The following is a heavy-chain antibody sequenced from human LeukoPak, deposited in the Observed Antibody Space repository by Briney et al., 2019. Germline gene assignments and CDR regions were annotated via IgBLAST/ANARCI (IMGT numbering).Heavy chain of an antibody. Sequence: ASVKVSCKASGYTFTNYHINWVRQAPGQGLEWMGWINPNTGDRGYAQKFQGRVSITSDTSISTAYMELGSLRSEDTAVYFCARTTSLTASGYDYWGQRTLVTVSS. V-gene: IGHV1-8*03. D-gene: IGHD4-17*01. J-gene: IGHJ4*02. CDR3: ARTTSLTASGYDY. CDR2: INPNTGDR. CDR1: GYTFTNYH.